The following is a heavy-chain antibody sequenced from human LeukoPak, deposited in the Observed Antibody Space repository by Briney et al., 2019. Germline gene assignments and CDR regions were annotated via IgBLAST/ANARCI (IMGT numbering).Heavy chain of an antibody. CDR1: DDSIRSSAYY. D-gene: IGHD3-10*01. CDR2: IYYSGST. Sequence: PSETLSLTCAVSDDSIRSSAYYWGWIRQPPGKGLVWIGSIYYSGSTYHNPSLKSRVTITIDTSKNQFSLKLSSVTAADSAVYYCASEPYGSGSFLGAFDIWGQGTMVTVSS. V-gene: IGHV4-39*01. J-gene: IGHJ3*02. CDR3: ASEPYGSGSFLGAFDI.